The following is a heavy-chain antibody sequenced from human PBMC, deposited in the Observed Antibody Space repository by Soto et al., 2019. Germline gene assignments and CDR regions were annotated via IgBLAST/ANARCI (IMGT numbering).Heavy chain of an antibody. CDR2: IYYSGST. CDR3: ARDRNRHFDY. Sequence: QVQLQESGPGLVKPSETLSLTCTVSGGSISSYYWSWIRQPPGKGLEWIGYIYYSGSTNYNPSLKSRVTISVDTSKNQFSLKLSSVTAADTAVYYCARDRNRHFDYWGQGTLFTVSS. J-gene: IGHJ4*02. CDR1: GGSISSYY. V-gene: IGHV4-59*01.